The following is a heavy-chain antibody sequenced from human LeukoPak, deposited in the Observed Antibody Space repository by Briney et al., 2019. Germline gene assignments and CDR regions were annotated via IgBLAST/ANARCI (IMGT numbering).Heavy chain of an antibody. CDR2: IYYSGRT. CDR1: GGSITSGGHY. CDR3: ARGTEVVVAATPQACFGY. J-gene: IGHJ4*02. D-gene: IGHD2-15*01. Sequence: SETLSLTCTVSGGSITSGGHYWSWIRQYPGKGLEWIGYIYYSGRTYYNPSLKSRVTTSVDTSKNQFSLKLSSVTAADTAVYYCARGTEVVVAATPQACFGYWGQGTLVTVSS. V-gene: IGHV4-31*03.